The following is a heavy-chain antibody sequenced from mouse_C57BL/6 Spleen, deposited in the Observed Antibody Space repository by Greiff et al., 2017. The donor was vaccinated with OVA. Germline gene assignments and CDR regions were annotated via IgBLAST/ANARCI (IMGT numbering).Heavy chain of an antibody. D-gene: IGHD2-5*01. V-gene: IGHV1-80*01. Sequence: QVQLQQSGAELVKPGASVKISCKASGYAFSSYWMNWVKQRPGKGLEWIGQIYPGDGDTNYNGKFKGKATLTADKSSSTAYMQLSSLTSEDSAVYFCARHYSNYEDWYFDVWGTGTTVTVSS. CDR3: ARHYSNYEDWYFDV. CDR1: GYAFSSYW. CDR2: IYPGDGDT. J-gene: IGHJ1*03.